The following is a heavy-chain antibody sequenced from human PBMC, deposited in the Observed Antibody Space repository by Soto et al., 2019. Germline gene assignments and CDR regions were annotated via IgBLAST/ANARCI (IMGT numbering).Heavy chain of an antibody. CDR3: ARDLVGEVGAGYFDY. J-gene: IGHJ4*02. D-gene: IGHD2-21*01. V-gene: IGHV1-18*01. Sequence: QVHLVQSGVEVKKPGASVKVSCKASGYSFSTYGISWVRQAPGQGLEWMGWISCLNGNTNYAQNLQGRVTMTTDTSTSTANMELRSLGFDDTAMYYCARDLVGEVGAGYFDYWGQGTLVTVSS. CDR2: ISCLNGNT. CDR1: GYSFSTYG.